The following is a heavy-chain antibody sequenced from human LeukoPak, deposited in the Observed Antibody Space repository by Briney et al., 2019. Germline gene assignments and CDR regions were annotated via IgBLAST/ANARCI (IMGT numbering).Heavy chain of an antibody. V-gene: IGHV4-30-2*01. CDR1: GGSISSGGYS. J-gene: IGHJ4*02. Sequence: SETLSLTCAVSGGSISSGGYSWSWIRQPPGKGLEWIGYIYYSGSTYYNPSLKSRVTISVDTSKNQFSLKLSSVTAADTAVYYCARESPTYYYDSSGSQRDYWGQGTLVTVSS. CDR2: IYYSGST. D-gene: IGHD3-22*01. CDR3: ARESPTYYYDSSGSQRDY.